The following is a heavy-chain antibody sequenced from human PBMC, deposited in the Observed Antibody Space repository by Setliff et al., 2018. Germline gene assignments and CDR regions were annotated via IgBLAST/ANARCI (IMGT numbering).Heavy chain of an antibody. V-gene: IGHV3-30*02. CDR3: ATEGGTGD. J-gene: IGHJ4*02. Sequence: LRLSCAASGFTFSSYGMHWVRQAPGKGLEWVAFIRYDGSNKYYADSVKGRFTISRDNSENTLYLQMNSLRGEDTAVYYCATEGGTGDWGQGTVVTVSS. CDR2: IRYDGSNK. CDR1: GFTFSSYG. D-gene: IGHD2-15*01.